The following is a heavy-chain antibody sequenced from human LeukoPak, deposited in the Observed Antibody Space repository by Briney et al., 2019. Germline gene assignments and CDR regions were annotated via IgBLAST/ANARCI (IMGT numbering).Heavy chain of an antibody. J-gene: IGHJ5*02. V-gene: IGHV1-18*04. Sequence: ASVKVSCKASGYTFTSYGISWVRQAPGQGLEWMGWISAYNGNTNYAQKLQGRVTMTTDTSTSTAYVELRSLRSDDTAVYYCARHKIGGEFNLIPYNWFDPWGQGTLVTVSS. D-gene: IGHD3-10*01. CDR3: ARHKIGGEFNLIPYNWFDP. CDR2: ISAYNGNT. CDR1: GYTFTSYG.